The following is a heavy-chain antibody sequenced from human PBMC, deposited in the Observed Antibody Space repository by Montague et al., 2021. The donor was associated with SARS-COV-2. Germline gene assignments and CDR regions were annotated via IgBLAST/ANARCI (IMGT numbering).Heavy chain of an antibody. Sequence: SLRLSCAASGLTFSSYAMHWVRQAPGKGLEWVAVISYDGSNKYYADSVKGRFTISRDNSKNTLYLQMNSLRAEDTAVYYCARDPFYYDILTGYIYPAYYYYYGMDVWGQGTTVTVSS. D-gene: IGHD3-9*01. V-gene: IGHV3-30-3*01. CDR3: ARDPFYYDILTGYIYPAYYYYYGMDV. J-gene: IGHJ6*02. CDR2: ISYDGSNK. CDR1: GLTFSSYA.